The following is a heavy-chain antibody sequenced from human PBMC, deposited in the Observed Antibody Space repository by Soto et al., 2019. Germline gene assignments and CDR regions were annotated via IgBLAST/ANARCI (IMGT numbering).Heavy chain of an antibody. CDR1: GFTVSSNY. V-gene: IGHV3-53*01. CDR2: IYSGGST. J-gene: IGHJ6*02. Sequence: VGSLRLSCAASGFTVSSNYMSWVRQAPGKGLEWVSVIYSGGSTYYADSVKGRFTISRDNSKNTLYLQMNSLRAEDTAVYYCAIPWELLRTSYYYYGMDVWGQGTTVTVSS. CDR3: AIPWELLRTSYYYYGMDV. D-gene: IGHD1-26*01.